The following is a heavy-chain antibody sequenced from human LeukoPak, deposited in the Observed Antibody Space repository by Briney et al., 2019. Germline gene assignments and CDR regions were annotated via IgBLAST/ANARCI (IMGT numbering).Heavy chain of an antibody. CDR2: IREDGRET. CDR1: GFTFRNYW. D-gene: IGHD4-17*01. CDR3: ARVPTVTGRGHWYLDL. Sequence: PGGSLRLSCAASGFTFRNYWMSWVRQAPGKGLEWVANIREDGRETFYVDSVKGRFTISRDNAKDSLDLEMNSLRAEDAALYYCARVPTVTGRGHWYLDLWGRGTLVTVSS. V-gene: IGHV3-7*01. J-gene: IGHJ2*01.